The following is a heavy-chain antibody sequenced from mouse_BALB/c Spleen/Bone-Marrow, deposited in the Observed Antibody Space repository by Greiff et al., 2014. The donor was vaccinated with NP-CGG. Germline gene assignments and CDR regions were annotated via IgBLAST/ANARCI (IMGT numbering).Heavy chain of an antibody. CDR2: IHPYNDGT. Sequence: EVQLQQSGPELVKPGASVKMSCKASGYTFTSYVMHWVKQKPGQGLEWIGYIHPYNDGTKYNEKFKGKATLTSDKSSGTAYMELSSLTSEDSAVYYCARRYGNYYFDYWGQGTTLTVSS. D-gene: IGHD2-10*02. V-gene: IGHV1-14*01. CDR1: GYTFTSYV. J-gene: IGHJ2*01. CDR3: ARRYGNYYFDY.